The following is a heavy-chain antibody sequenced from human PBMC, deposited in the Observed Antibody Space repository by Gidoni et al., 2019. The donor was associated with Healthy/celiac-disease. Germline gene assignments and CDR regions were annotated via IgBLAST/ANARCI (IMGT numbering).Heavy chain of an antibody. CDR2: ISYDGSNK. V-gene: IGHV3-30*18. Sequence: QVQLVESGGGVVQPGRSLRLSCAASGFTFSSSGMHWVRQAPGKGLEWVAVISYDGSNKYYADSVKGRFTISRDNSKNTLYLQMNSLRAEDTAVYYCAKDRGYCSSTSCYGIDYWGQGTLVTVSS. D-gene: IGHD2-2*01. CDR3: AKDRGYCSSTSCYGIDY. J-gene: IGHJ4*02. CDR1: GFTFSSSG.